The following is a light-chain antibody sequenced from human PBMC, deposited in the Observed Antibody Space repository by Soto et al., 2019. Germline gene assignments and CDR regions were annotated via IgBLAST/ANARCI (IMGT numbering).Light chain of an antibody. CDR2: GAS. V-gene: IGKV3D-15*01. J-gene: IGKJ1*01. CDR1: QSVNTN. Sequence: EIVMTQSPATLSVSPGERATLSCRASQSVNTNVAWYQQEPGQAPRLLIYGASTRATGIPARFSGSVSGTEFALTISSLQSEDFSVYYCQQYNNCPRTFGQGTKV. CDR3: QQYNNCPRT.